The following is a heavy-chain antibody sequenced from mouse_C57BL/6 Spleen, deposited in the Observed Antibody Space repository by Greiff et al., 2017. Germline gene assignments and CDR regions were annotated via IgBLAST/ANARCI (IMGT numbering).Heavy chain of an antibody. V-gene: IGHV1-42*01. J-gene: IGHJ4*01. CDR2: INPSTGGT. CDR3: ARHSNYVAMDY. Sequence: EVQLQQSGPELVKPGASVKISCKASGYSFTGYYMNWVKQSPEKSLEWIGEINPSTGGTTYNQKFKAKATLTVDKSSSTAYMQLKSLTSEDSAVYYCARHSNYVAMDYWGQGTSVTVSS. D-gene: IGHD2-5*01. CDR1: GYSFTGYY.